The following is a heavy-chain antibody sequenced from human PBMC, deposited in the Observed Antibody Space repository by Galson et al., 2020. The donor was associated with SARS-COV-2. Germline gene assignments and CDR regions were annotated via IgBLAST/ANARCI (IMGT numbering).Heavy chain of an antibody. Sequence: SETLSLTCTVSGGSISSSSYYWGWIRQPPGKGLEWIGSIYYSGSTYYNPSLKSRVTISVDTSKNQFSLKLSSVTAADTAVYYCARRAMWFGVEIDYWGQGTLVTVSS. D-gene: IGHD3-10*01. CDR2: IYYSGST. CDR3: ARRAMWFGVEIDY. V-gene: IGHV4-39*01. CDR1: GGSISSSSYY. J-gene: IGHJ4*02.